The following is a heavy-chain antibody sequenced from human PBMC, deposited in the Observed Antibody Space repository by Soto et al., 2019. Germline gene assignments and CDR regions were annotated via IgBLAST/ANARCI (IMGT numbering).Heavy chain of an antibody. CDR1: GGTFSSYA. V-gene: IGHV1-69*12. Sequence: QVQLVQSGAEVKKPGSSVKVSCKASGGTFSSYAISWVRQAPGQGLEWMGGIIPMFGTTNYAQKFQGSVTITADASTSTAYMELSSLRSEDTAVYYCARVVTVVKSFHYWYFDLWGRGTLVTVSS. D-gene: IGHD2-15*01. CDR2: IIPMFGTT. CDR3: ARVVTVVKSFHYWYFDL. J-gene: IGHJ2*01.